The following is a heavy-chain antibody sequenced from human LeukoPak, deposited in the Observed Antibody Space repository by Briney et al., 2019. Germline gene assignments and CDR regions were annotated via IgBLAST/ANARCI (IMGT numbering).Heavy chain of an antibody. V-gene: IGHV3-21*01. CDR2: ITSSSSYI. D-gene: IGHD6-19*01. CDR3: AREESAAVAADY. Sequence: GGSLRLSCAASGFTFSRYTMNWVRQAPGKGLEWVSSITSSSSYIYYADSVKGRFTISRDNAENSLYLQMNSLRAEDTAVYYCAREESAAVAADYWGQGTLVTVSS. J-gene: IGHJ4*02. CDR1: GFTFSRYT.